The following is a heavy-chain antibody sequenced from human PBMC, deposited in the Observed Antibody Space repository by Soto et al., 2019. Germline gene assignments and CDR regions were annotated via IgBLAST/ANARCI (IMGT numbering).Heavy chain of an antibody. D-gene: IGHD3-10*01. J-gene: IGHJ6*02. CDR3: AKGEYYYGSGSPYYGMDV. V-gene: IGHV3-30*18. CDR2: ISYDGSNK. CDR1: GFTFSSYG. Sequence: PGGSLRLSCAASGFTFSSYGMHWVRQAPGKGLEWVAVISYDGSNKYYADSVKGRFTTSRDSSKNTLYLEMNSLRPEDTAVYYCAKGEYYYGSGSPYYGMDVWGQGTTVTVSS.